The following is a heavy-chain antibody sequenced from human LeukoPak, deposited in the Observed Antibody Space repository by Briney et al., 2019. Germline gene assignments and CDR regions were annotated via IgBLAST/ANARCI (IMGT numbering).Heavy chain of an antibody. CDR1: GGTFSSYA. V-gene: IGHV1-69*04. CDR3: ARDGSPIAAAAQDY. Sequence: GASVKVSCKASGGTFSSYAISWVRQAPGQGLEWMGRIIPILGIANYAQKFQGRVTMTTDTSTSTAYMELRSLRSDDTAVYYCARDGSPIAAAAQDYWGQGTLVTVSS. D-gene: IGHD6-13*01. CDR2: IIPILGIA. J-gene: IGHJ4*02.